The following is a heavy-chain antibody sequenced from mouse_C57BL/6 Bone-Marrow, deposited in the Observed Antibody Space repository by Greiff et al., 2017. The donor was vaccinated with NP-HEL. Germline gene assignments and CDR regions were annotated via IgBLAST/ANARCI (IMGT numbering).Heavy chain of an antibody. CDR3: ARLIYYGNYDAMDY. D-gene: IGHD2-1*01. CDR2: INPNYGTT. J-gene: IGHJ4*01. CDR1: GYSFTDYN. V-gene: IGHV1-39*01. Sequence: EVKLMESGPELVKPGASVKISCKASGYSFTDYNMNWVKQSNGKSLEWIGVINPNYGTTSYNQKFKGKATLTVDQSSSTAYMQLNSLTSEDSAVYYCARLIYYGNYDAMDYWGQGTSVTVSS.